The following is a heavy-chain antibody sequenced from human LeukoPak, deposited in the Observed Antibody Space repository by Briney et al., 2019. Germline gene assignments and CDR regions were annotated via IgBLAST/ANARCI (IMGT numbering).Heavy chain of an antibody. V-gene: IGHV3-11*04. CDR2: ISSSGSTI. CDR3: ARDLGYDFCSSYLFPSRGNWFDP. D-gene: IGHD3-3*01. Sequence: PGGSLRLSCAASGFTFSDYYMSWIRQAPGKGLEWVSYISSSGSTIYYADSVKGRFTISRDNAKNSLYLQMNSLRAEDTAVYYCARDLGYDFCSSYLFPSRGNWFDPWGQGTLVTVSS. CDR1: GFTFSDYY. J-gene: IGHJ5*02.